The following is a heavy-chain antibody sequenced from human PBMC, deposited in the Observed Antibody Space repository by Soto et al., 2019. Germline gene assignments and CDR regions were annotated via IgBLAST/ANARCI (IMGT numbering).Heavy chain of an antibody. V-gene: IGHV3-48*02. J-gene: IGHJ1*01. CDR2: ISHSCSTT. Sequence: GGSLRLSCAASGFTFSSYSMNWVRQAPGKGLEWVSYISHSCSTTYYADSVKGRFTISRDNAKNSLYLQMNSLRDEDTAVYYCAKNPDYYDSSAYYPEYFQHWGQGPLVTASS. CDR1: GFTFSSYS. CDR3: AKNPDYYDSSAYYPEYFQH. D-gene: IGHD3-22*01.